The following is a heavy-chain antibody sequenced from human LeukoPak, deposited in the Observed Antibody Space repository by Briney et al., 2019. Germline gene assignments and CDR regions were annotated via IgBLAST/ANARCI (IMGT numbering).Heavy chain of an antibody. Sequence: SETLSLTCGVSGGSVINTNWWTWVRQPPGKGLEWIGEVHLDGRTNYNPSLESRLTMSVDVSENQVSLKLTPVTAADTAVYYCAREGGFYRPLDYSGQGTLVTVSS. CDR2: VHLDGRT. V-gene: IGHV4-4*02. CDR3: AREGGFYRPLDY. D-gene: IGHD3-3*01. J-gene: IGHJ4*02. CDR1: GGSVINTNW.